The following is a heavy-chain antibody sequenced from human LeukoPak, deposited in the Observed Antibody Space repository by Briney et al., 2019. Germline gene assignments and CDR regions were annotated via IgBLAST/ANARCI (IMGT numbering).Heavy chain of an antibody. J-gene: IGHJ4*02. CDR3: ARDPDFWTGYYYFDY. D-gene: IGHD3/OR15-3a*01. V-gene: IGHV4-59*12. Sequence: PSETLPLTCTVSGGSISSYYWSWIRQPPGKGLEWIGCIYYSGYTNYKSSLKSRATISVDTSKNQLSLKVSSVTAADTAVFYCARDPDFWTGYYYFDYWGQGALVTVSS. CDR2: IYYSGYT. CDR1: GGSISSYY.